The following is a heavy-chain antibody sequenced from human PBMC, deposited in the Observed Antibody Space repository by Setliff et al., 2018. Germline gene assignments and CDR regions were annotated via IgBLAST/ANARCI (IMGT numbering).Heavy chain of an antibody. D-gene: IGHD1-1*01. CDR2: IYHGGDT. CDR1: GFTFSSYA. CDR3: ARTGTYRYFDY. V-gene: IGHV4-38-2*01. Sequence: PGGSLRLSCAASGFTFSSYAMSWVRQPPGKGLEWIGRIYHGGDTYYNASLKSRLTISVDTSKNQFSLKLRSVTAADTAVYYCARTGTYRYFDYWGQGALVTVSS. J-gene: IGHJ4*02.